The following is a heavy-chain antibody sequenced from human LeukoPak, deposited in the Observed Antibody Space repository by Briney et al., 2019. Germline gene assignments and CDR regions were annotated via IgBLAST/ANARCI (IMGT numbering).Heavy chain of an antibody. CDR1: GYSFTSYW. J-gene: IGHJ4*02. Sequence: GESLKISCKGSGYSFTSYWIGWVRQMPGKGLEWMGIIYPGDSDTRYSPSFQGQVTISAGKSISTAYLQWSSLKASDTAMYYCARTIAVAGGYVDYWGQGTLVTVSS. CDR2: IYPGDSDT. V-gene: IGHV5-51*01. CDR3: ARTIAVAGGYVDY. D-gene: IGHD6-19*01.